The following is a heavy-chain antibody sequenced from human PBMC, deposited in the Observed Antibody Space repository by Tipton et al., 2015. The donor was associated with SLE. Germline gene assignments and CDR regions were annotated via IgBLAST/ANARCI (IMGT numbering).Heavy chain of an antibody. CDR1: GGTFSSYA. J-gene: IGHJ4*02. Sequence: QSGAEVKKPGSSVKVSCKASGGTFSSYAIDWVRQAPGQGLEWMGGIIPILGTANYAQKFQGRVTITADKSATTVYMELSSLTPEDTAVFYCARDGGSSGYPYWGQGTLVTVSS. D-gene: IGHD3-22*01. CDR2: IIPILGTA. CDR3: ARDGGSSGYPY. V-gene: IGHV1-69*06.